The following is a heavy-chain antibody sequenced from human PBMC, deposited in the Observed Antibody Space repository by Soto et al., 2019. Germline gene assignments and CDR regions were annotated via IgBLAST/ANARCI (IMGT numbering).Heavy chain of an antibody. CDR1: GFTFTSSA. V-gene: IGHV1-58*02. J-gene: IGHJ4*02. CDR2: IVVGSGNT. Sequence: QMQLVQSGPEVKKPGTSVKVSCKASGFTFTSSAMQWVRQARGQRLEWIGWIVVGSGNTNYAQKFHERVTITRDMSPSTANKELSSLRSEDTAVYYCAAGIAVAGSFDCWGQGTLVTVSS. D-gene: IGHD6-19*01. CDR3: AAGIAVAGSFDC.